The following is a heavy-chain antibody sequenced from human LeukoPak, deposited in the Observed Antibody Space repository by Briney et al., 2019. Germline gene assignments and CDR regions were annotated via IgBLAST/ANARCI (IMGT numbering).Heavy chain of an antibody. CDR1: GGSISSYY. CDR3: ARGPLYYDFWSGRDSFDP. D-gene: IGHD3-3*01. CDR2: IYYSRST. V-gene: IGHV4-59*01. J-gene: IGHJ5*02. Sequence: NPSETLSLTCTVSGGSISSYYWSWIRQPPGKVLEWIGYIYYSRSTNYNPSLKSRVTISVDTSKNQFSLKLSSVTAADTAVYYCARGPLYYDFWSGRDSFDPWGQGTLVTVSS.